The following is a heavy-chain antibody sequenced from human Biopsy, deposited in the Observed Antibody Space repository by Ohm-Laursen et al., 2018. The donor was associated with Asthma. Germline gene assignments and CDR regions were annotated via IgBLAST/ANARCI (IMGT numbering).Heavy chain of an antibody. CDR2: ISYDGSNK. D-gene: IGHD3-3*01. CDR1: GFTFSNYG. V-gene: IGHV3-30*03. CDR3: ARDVMEWYLPAFDF. Sequence: SLRLSCAASGFTFSNYGVHWVRQAPGKGLEWVAVISYDGSNKYYADSVKGRFTVSRDDSKNTLYLQMNSLRPDDTAVYYCARDVMEWYLPAFDFWGQGTLVTVSS. J-gene: IGHJ4*02.